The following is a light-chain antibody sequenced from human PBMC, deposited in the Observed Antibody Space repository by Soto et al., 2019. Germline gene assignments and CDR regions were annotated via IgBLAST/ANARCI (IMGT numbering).Light chain of an antibody. Sequence: EIVLTQSPGTLSLSPGERATLSCRASQSVRSSYLAWYQQKPGQAPRLLIDATSSRDTGIPDRFSGSGSGTDFTLTISRLEPEDSAVYYCQQYGSNPKTFGGGTKVEIK. CDR1: QSVRSSY. V-gene: IGKV3-20*01. CDR2: ATS. J-gene: IGKJ4*01. CDR3: QQYGSNPKT.